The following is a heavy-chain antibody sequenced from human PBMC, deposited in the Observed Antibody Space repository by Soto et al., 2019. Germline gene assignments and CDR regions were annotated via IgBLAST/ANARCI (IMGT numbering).Heavy chain of an antibody. CDR2: IYPGDSDT. D-gene: IGHD4-4*01. V-gene: IGHV5-51*01. CDR1: RDTFTDYW. Sequence: SLKIACPGSRDTFTDYWIGWVRQLPRKGLEWMGIIYPGDSDTRYSPSFQGHVTITVAKSTSTAYLQWNTLTASDTAMYYCGRNISNFRSVSCATDGWGK. CDR3: GRNISNFRSVSCATDG. J-gene: IGHJ6*03.